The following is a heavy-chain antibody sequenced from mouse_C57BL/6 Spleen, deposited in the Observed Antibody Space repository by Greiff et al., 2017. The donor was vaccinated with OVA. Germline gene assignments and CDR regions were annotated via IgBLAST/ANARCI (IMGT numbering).Heavy chain of an antibody. CDR3: TREGLRRDPSFAY. D-gene: IGHD2-2*01. J-gene: IGHJ3*01. CDR1: GYTFTDYE. Sequence: QVQLQQSGAVLVRPGASVTLSCKASGYTFTDYEMHWVKQTPVHGLEWIGALDPETGGTAYNQKFKGKAILTADKSSSTAYMELRSLTSEDSAVYYCTREGLRRDPSFAYWGQGTLVTVSA. CDR2: LDPETGGT. V-gene: IGHV1-15*01.